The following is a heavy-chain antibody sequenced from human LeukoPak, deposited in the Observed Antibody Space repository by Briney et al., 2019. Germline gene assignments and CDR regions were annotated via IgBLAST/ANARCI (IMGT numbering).Heavy chain of an antibody. D-gene: IGHD2-2*01. V-gene: IGHV3-33*01. CDR1: GFTFSSYG. J-gene: IGHJ4*02. CDR2: IWYDGSNK. CDR3: VRDKYCTSDRCYGQFDS. Sequence: PGGSLRLSCAASGFTFSSYGMHWVRQAPGKGLEWVAVIWYDGSNKYYADSVKGRFTISRDNSKNTLYLHIDSLRAEDTAVYYCVRDKYCTSDRCYGQFDSWGQGTLVTVSS.